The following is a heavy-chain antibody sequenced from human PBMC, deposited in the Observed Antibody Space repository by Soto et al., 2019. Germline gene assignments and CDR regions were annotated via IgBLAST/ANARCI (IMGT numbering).Heavy chain of an antibody. J-gene: IGHJ6*02. CDR3: ARATKPPSRYYGMDV. Sequence: KPSATLSLTCTVSGGSISSGDYYWSWIRQPPGKGLEWIGYIYYSGSTYYNPSLKSRVTISVDTSKNQFSLKLSSVTAADTAVYYCARATKPPSRYYGMDVWGQGTTVTVSS. V-gene: IGHV4-30-4*01. D-gene: IGHD2-8*01. CDR1: GGSISSGDYY. CDR2: IYYSGST.